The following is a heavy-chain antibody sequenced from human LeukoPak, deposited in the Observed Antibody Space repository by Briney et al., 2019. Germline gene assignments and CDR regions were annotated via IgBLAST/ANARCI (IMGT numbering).Heavy chain of an antibody. CDR1: GFIFSSYS. CDR2: ISSSSSTI. V-gene: IGHV3-48*04. Sequence: GGSLRLSCAASGFIFSSYSMNWVRQAPGKGLEWVSYISSSSSTIYYADSVKGRFTISRDNDKNSLYLQMNSLRAEDTAVYYCASWGRWLKASNWFDPWGQGTLVTVSS. J-gene: IGHJ5*02. D-gene: IGHD3-16*01. CDR3: ASWGRWLKASNWFDP.